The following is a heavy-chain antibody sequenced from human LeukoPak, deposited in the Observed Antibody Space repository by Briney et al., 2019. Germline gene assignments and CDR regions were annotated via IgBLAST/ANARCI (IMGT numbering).Heavy chain of an antibody. Sequence: GGSLRLSCAASGFTFSSYSMTWVRQAPGKGLAWVSYISPGSTTMYYADSVKGRFTISRDNARNSLYLRMNSLRAEDTAIYYCATERDGYTHDGFDIWGQGTMATVSS. V-gene: IGHV3-48*01. J-gene: IGHJ3*02. CDR1: GFTFSSYS. D-gene: IGHD5-24*01. CDR3: ATERDGYTHDGFDI. CDR2: ISPGSTTM.